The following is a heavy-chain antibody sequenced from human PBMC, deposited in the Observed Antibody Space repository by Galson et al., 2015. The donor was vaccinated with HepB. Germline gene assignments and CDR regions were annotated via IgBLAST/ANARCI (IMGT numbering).Heavy chain of an antibody. CDR3: ARGPRIVVVPAAIRPAYDYYYRDV. CDR1: GGTFSSYA. CDR2: IIPNYGTA. D-gene: IGHD2-2*01. V-gene: IGHV1-69*13. Sequence: SVKVSCKASGGTFSSYAISWVRQAPGQGLEWMGGIIPNYGTANYAQKFQGRVTITADESTTTAYMELSSLRSEDTAVYYCARGPRIVVVPAAIRPAYDYYYRDVGGKGTTFTVSS. J-gene: IGHJ6*03.